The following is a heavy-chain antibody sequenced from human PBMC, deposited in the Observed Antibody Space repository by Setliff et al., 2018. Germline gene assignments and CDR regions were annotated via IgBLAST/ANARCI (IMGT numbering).Heavy chain of an antibody. CDR3: ARDVFCSGGSCDNWFDP. Sequence: PGGSLRLSCAASGFTFGNYYMHWVRQAPGKGLVWVSRITSDGSSTTYADSVKGRFTISRDNAKSTLYLQMNSLRAEDTAVYYCARDVFCSGGSCDNWFDPWGQGTLGTVSS. CDR1: GFTFGNYY. J-gene: IGHJ5*02. CDR2: ITSDGSST. V-gene: IGHV3-74*01. D-gene: IGHD2-15*01.